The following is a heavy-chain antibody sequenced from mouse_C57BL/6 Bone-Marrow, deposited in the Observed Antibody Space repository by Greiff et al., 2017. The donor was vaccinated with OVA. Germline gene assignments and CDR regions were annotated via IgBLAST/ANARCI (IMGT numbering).Heavy chain of an antibody. CDR3: TTNTTDDFDY. CDR1: GFNIKDDY. V-gene: IGHV14-4*01. Sequence: FQLQQSGAELVRPGASVKLSCTASGFNIKDDYMHWVKQRPEQGLEWIGWIDPENGDTEYAAKFQGKATITADTSSNTAYLQLSSLTSEDNAVYYCTTNTTDDFDYWGQGATHTVSS. D-gene: IGHD1-1*01. CDR2: IDPENGDT. J-gene: IGHJ2*01.